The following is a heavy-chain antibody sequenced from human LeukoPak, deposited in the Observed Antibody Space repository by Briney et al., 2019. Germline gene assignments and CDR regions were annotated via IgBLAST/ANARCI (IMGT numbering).Heavy chain of an antibody. CDR1: GGSISSYY. CDR3: ARDTGIRGGFDY. CDR2: IYYSGST. Sequence: SETLSLTCTVSGGSISSYYWSWIRQPPGKGLEWIGYIYYSGSTNYNPSLKSRVTISVDTSKNPSSLKLSSVTAADTAVYYCARDTGIRGGFDYWGQGTLVTVSS. D-gene: IGHD1-14*01. V-gene: IGHV4-59*01. J-gene: IGHJ4*02.